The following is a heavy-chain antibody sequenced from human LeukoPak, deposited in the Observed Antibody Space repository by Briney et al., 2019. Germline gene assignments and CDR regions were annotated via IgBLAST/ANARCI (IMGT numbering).Heavy chain of an antibody. CDR2: MNPNSGNT. D-gene: IGHD6-13*01. CDR3: ARGIGRPPGIAAAGTDY. J-gene: IGHJ4*02. V-gene: IGHV1-8*03. CDR1: GYTFTSYD. Sequence: ASVKVSCKASGYTFTSYDINWVRQATGQGLEWMGWMNPNSGNTGYAQKFQGRVTITRNTSISTAYMELSSLRSEDTAVYYCARGIGRPPGIAAAGTDYWGQGTLVTVSS.